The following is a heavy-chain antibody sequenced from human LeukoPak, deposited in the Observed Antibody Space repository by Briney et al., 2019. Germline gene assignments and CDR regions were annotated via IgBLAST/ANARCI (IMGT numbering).Heavy chain of an antibody. D-gene: IGHD3-10*01. CDR1: GFTVSSNY. CDR3: AKYGSGSYYNGLY. J-gene: IGHJ4*02. CDR2: ISVIGEST. Sequence: GGSLRLSCAASGFTVSSNYMTWVRQAPGKGLQWVSTISVIGESTYYADSVKGRFTISRDSSKSTLYLQMNSLRDEDTAVYYCAKYGSGSYYNGLYWGQGTLVTVSS. V-gene: IGHV3-23*01.